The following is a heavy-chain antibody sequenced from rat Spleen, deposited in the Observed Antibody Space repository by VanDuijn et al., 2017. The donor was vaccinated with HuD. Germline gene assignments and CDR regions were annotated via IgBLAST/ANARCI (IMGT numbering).Heavy chain of an antibody. D-gene: IGHD1-5*01. J-gene: IGHJ3*01. CDR1: GFSLTSYN. CDR2: IWGNGNT. CDR3: TRGKYNSNWLPY. Sequence: QVQLKESGPDLVQPSQTLSLTCTVSGFSLTSYNVHWVRQPPGKGLEWMGVIWGNGNTNYNSALKSRLGISRDTSKSQVYLKVNSLKTEDTAIYYCTRGKYNSNWLPYWGQGTLVTVSS. V-gene: IGHV2-13*01.